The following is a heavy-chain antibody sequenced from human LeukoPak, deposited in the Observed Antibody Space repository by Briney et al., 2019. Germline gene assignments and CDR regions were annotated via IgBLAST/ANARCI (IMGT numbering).Heavy chain of an antibody. CDR3: ARKVVEEAYCGGDCYSSDY. CDR1: VGTFSIYA. D-gene: IGHD2-21*02. Sequence: ASVKVSSKASVGTFSIYAISWVRQAPGQGLEWMGRIIPIFGTANYAQKFQGRVMITADKSTSTAYMELSRLRSEDTAVYYCARKVVEEAYCGGDCYSSDYWGQGTLVTVSS. CDR2: IIPIFGTA. J-gene: IGHJ4*02. V-gene: IGHV1-69*06.